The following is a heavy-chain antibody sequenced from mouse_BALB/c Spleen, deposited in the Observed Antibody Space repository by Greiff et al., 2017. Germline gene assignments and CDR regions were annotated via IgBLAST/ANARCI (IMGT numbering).Heavy chain of an antibody. CDR1: GFAFSSYD. CDR3: ARHEGVYYDAFFAY. D-gene: IGHD2-4*01. J-gene: IGHJ3*01. CDR2: ISSGGGST. V-gene: IGHV5-12-1*01. Sequence: EVMLVESGGGLVKPGGSLKLSCAASGFAFSSYDMSWVRQTPEKRLEWVAYISSGGGSTYYPDTVKGRFTISRDNAKNTLYLQMSSLKSEDTAMYYCARHEGVYYDAFFAYWGQGTLVTVSA.